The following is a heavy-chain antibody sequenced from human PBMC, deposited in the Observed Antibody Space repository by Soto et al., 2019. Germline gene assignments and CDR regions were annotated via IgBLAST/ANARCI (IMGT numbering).Heavy chain of an antibody. CDR3: ARALDGVVTGRGAFAV. D-gene: IGHD3-9*01. J-gene: IGHJ3*01. Sequence: QVRLQESVQGLVRPSQTLSLICTVSGTSIRHDNFYWTFLRQRPATALEWLGYISYGGITFYNPSPVCCLFVSVDRSNNKFSLNLKSVTAAVTAMYYCARALDGVVTGRGAFAVWGPGTLVSVSS. CDR2: ISYGGIT. CDR1: GTSIRHDNFY. V-gene: IGHV4-30-4*08.